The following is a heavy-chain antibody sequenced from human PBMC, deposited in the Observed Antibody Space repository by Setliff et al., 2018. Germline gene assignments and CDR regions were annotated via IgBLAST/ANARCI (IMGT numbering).Heavy chain of an antibody. D-gene: IGHD2-15*01. Sequence: PGGSLRLSCEASGFSFNRHWVTWVRQAPGKGLEWVANMKQDGSEIYYVDSVKGRFTISRDNGKSTLYLQMNSLRADDTAVYYCARNQVVARVHGFDIWGRGTKVTVSS. CDR1: GFSFNRHW. CDR3: ARNQVVARVHGFDI. CDR2: MKQDGSEI. J-gene: IGHJ3*02. V-gene: IGHV3-7*03.